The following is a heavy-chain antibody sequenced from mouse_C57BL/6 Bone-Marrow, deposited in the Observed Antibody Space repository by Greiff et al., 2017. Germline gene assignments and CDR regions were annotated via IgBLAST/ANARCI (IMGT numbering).Heavy chain of an antibody. CDR2: IDPSDSET. CDR1: GYTFTSYW. V-gene: IGHV1-52*01. CDR3: AREGYYGSSFYAMDY. J-gene: IGHJ4*01. D-gene: IGHD1-1*01. Sequence: VQLQQPGAELVRPGSSVKLSCKASGYTFTSYWMHWVKQRPIQGLEWIGNIDPSDSETHYNQKFKDKATLTVDKSSSTAYMQLSSLTSEDSAVYYCAREGYYGSSFYAMDYWGQGTSVTVSS.